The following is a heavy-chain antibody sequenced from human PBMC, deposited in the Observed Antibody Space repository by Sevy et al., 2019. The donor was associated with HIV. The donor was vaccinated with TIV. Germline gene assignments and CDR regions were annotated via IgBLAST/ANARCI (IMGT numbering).Heavy chain of an antibody. V-gene: IGHV3-72*01. CDR2: IRNKANSHTT. J-gene: IGHJ4*02. CDR1: GFTFSDHY. D-gene: IGHD6-19*01. CDR3: ARVTAVADLYFDY. Sequence: GGSLRLSCAASGFTFSDHYMDWVRQAPGKGLEWFGRIRNKANSHTTEYAASVKGRFTISRDDSKNSLYLQMNSLKTEDTAVYYCARVTAVADLYFDYWGQGTLVTVSS.